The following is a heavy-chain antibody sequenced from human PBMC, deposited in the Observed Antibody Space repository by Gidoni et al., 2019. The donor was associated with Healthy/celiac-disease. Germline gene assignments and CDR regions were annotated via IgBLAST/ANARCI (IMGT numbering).Heavy chain of an antibody. CDR3: ARAVVAATDAFDI. J-gene: IGHJ3*02. CDR2: ISSSSSYI. Sequence: EVQLVESGGGLVKPGGSLSLSCAPSGFTFSSYGMNWVRQAPGTGLGWVASISSSSSYIYYADSVKGRFTISRYNAKNSLYLQMNSLRAEDTAVYYCARAVVAATDAFDIWGQGTMVTVSS. V-gene: IGHV3-21*01. D-gene: IGHD2-15*01. CDR1: GFTFSSYG.